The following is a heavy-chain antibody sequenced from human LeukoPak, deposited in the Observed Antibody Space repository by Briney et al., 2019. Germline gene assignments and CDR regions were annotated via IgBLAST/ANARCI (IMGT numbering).Heavy chain of an antibody. D-gene: IGHD3-3*01. CDR3: ASWDRGTIFGAVIPFDY. J-gene: IGHJ4*02. CDR1: GGSISSSSYY. CDR2: IYYSGST. V-gene: IGHV4-39*01. Sequence: PSETLSLTCTVSGGSISSSSYYWGWIRQPPGKGLEWIGSIYYSGSTYYNPSLKSRVTISVDTSKNQFSLKLSSVTAADTAVYYCASWDRGTIFGAVIPFDYWGQGTLVTVSS.